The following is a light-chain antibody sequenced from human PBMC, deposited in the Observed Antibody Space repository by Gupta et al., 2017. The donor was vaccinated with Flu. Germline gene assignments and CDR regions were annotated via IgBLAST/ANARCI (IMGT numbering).Light chain of an antibody. CDR1: RSNVGSGA. J-gene: IGLJ3*02. V-gene: IGLV1-44*01. Sequence: QSVLTQPPSASGTPGQRVTISSSGSRSNVGSGAVNWYQYLPGTAPKLLIYNNNVRPSGVPDRFSGSKSGTSASLAISGLQSEDEAEYYCAAWQDGLNGPVFGGGTKLTVL. CDR2: NNN. CDR3: AAWQDGLNGPV.